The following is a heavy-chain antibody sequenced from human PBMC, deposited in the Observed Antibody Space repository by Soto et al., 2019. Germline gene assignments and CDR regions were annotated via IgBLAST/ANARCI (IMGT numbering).Heavy chain of an antibody. CDR3: ERDFAKITPTVVVSSYGIDV. D-gene: IGHD5-12*01. Sequence: GGSLRLSCAASGFTFSSYAMNWVRQAPGKGLEWVAVISYDGSNKYYADSVKGRFTISRDNSKNTLYLQMNSLRAEDTAVYYWERDFAKITPTVVVSSYGIDVWGQGTTVTVSS. CDR1: GFTFSSYA. V-gene: IGHV3-30-3*01. CDR2: ISYDGSNK. J-gene: IGHJ6*02.